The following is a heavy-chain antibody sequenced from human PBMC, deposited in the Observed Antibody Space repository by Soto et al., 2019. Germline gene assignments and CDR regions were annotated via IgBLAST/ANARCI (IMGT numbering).Heavy chain of an antibody. CDR3: ARGLATLPVFAFDI. CDR2: VYWNDDK. CDR1: GISLSTSGVG. V-gene: IGHV2-5*01. Sequence: QITLKGSGPTLVKPTQTLTLTCTLSGISLSTSGVGLGWIRQTPGKALEWLAPVYWNDDKHYSPSLKSRLTITKDTSKNQAILTMTNMDPVDTATYYCARGLATLPVFAFDIWGQGTVVTVSS. J-gene: IGHJ3*02. D-gene: IGHD1-1*01.